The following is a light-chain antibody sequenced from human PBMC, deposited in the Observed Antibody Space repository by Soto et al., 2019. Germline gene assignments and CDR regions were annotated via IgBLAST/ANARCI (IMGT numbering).Light chain of an antibody. CDR3: SSYTSSGTLV. CDR1: SSDVGGYIY. J-gene: IGLJ1*01. Sequence: QSALTQPASVSGSPGQSITISCTGTSSDVGGYIYVSWYQQHPGKAPKLMIYDVTDRPSGVSNRFSGSKSGNTASLTISGLQAEDEADNYCSSYTSSGTLVFGTGTKLTVL. V-gene: IGLV2-14*01. CDR2: DVT.